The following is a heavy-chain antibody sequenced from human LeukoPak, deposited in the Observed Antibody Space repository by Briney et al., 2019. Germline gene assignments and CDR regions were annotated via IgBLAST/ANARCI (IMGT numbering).Heavy chain of an antibody. D-gene: IGHD2-2*01. CDR2: IRYDGSNK. Sequence: PGGSLRLSCAASGFTFSSYGMHWVRQAPGKGLEWVAFIRYDGSNKYYADSVKGRFTISRDNSKNTLYLQMNSLRAEDTAVYYCAKGYCSSTSCYYGPYYFDYWGQGTLVTVSS. CDR1: GFTFSSYG. V-gene: IGHV3-30*02. J-gene: IGHJ4*02. CDR3: AKGYCSSTSCYYGPYYFDY.